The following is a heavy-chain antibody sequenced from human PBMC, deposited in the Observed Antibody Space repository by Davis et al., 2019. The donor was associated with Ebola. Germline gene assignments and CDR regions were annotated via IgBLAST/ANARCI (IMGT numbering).Heavy chain of an antibody. J-gene: IGHJ4*02. CDR1: GGSISSSSYY. CDR2: IYYSGST. D-gene: IGHD3-10*01. CDR3: ARDLYGSGADH. Sequence: MPSETLSLTCTVSGGSISSSSYYWGWIRQPPGKGLEWIGCIYYSGSTYYNPSLKSRVTISVDRSKNQFSLKLSSVSAADTAVYYCARDLYGSGADHWGQGILVTV. V-gene: IGHV4-39*02.